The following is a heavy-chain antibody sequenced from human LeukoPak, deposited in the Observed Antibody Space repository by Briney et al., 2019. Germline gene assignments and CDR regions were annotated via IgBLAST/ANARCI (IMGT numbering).Heavy chain of an antibody. CDR3: ARGTPVVSLIDC. CDR2: IYYSGTT. CDR1: GASTSSHY. J-gene: IGHJ4*02. V-gene: IGHV4-59*11. Sequence: PSETLSLTCTDSGASTSSHYWSRIRQPPGKGLEWIGYIYYSGTTNYNPSLESRVTISVDTSKNQFSLKLNSVTAADTAVYYCARGTPVVSLIDCWGQGTLVTVSS. D-gene: IGHD4-23*01.